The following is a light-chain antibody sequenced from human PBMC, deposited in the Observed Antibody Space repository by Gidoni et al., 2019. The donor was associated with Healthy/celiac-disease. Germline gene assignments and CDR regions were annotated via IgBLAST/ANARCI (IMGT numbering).Light chain of an antibody. CDR3: QQYDNRPPLT. J-gene: IGKJ4*01. CDR1: QDISNY. Sequence: DIQMTQSPSSLSASVGDRVTITCQASQDISNYLNWYQQKPGKAPKLLIYDASNLETGVPTRFSGSGSGTDFNFTISSLQPEDSATYDCQQYDNRPPLTFGGGTKVEIK. CDR2: DAS. V-gene: IGKV1-33*01.